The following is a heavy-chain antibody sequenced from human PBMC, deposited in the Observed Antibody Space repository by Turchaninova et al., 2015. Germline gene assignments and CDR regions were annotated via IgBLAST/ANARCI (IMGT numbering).Heavy chain of an antibody. CDR1: GDRVSSNSAA. Sequence: QVQLQQSGPGLVKPSQTLPVTCAIPGDRVSSNSAAWNWIRQSPSRGLEWLGGTYYRSKWYNDYAESVKSRIIINSDTSKNQFSLQLNSVTPEDTAVYYCARGRSWPLDYWGQGTLVNVSS. V-gene: IGHV6-1*01. D-gene: IGHD6-13*01. CDR3: ARGRSWPLDY. J-gene: IGHJ4*02. CDR2: TYYRSKWYN.